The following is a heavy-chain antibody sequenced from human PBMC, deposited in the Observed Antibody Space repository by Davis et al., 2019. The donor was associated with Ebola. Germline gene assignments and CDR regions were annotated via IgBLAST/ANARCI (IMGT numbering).Heavy chain of an antibody. V-gene: IGHV4-39*01. CDR2: IHYGGST. D-gene: IGHD6-19*01. Sequence: SETLSLTCTVPGASIGSTTYYWGWIRQPPGKGLEWIGSIHYGGSTYYTPSLKSRVIISVDTSRKQFSLNLSSVTAADTAIYYCARLSSSVAGLYWGQGILVTVSS. J-gene: IGHJ4*02. CDR3: ARLSSSVAGLY. CDR1: GASIGSTTYY.